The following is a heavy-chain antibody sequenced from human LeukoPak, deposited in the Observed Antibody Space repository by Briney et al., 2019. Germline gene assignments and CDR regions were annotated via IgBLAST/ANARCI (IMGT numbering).Heavy chain of an antibody. CDR3: AREWMFIGNLGYAFHI. CDR2: INPSSDST. D-gene: IGHD4-23*01. Sequence: GASVKVSCKASGYTFTSYYIHWVRQAPGQGLEWMGVINPSSDSTTYAQKFQGRLTMTRDTSTSTVYMELSSLRSEDTAMYYCAREWMFIGNLGYAFHIWGQGTMVTVSP. V-gene: IGHV1-46*01. J-gene: IGHJ3*02. CDR1: GYTFTSYY.